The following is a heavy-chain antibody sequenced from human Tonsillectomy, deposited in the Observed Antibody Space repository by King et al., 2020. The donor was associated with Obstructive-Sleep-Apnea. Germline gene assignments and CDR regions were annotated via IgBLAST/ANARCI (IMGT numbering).Heavy chain of an antibody. CDR3: ARGNYYDSSGYYHRGEWFDP. Sequence: VQLQESGPGLVKPSQTLSLTCTVSGGYITSGDYYWSWIRQPPGKGLEWIGYVYYSGRTYSNPSLKSRGTISVDTSKTQFSLKLSSVTAADTAVYYCARGNYYDSSGYYHRGEWFDPWGQGTLVTVSS. V-gene: IGHV4-30-4*01. D-gene: IGHD3-22*01. CDR2: VYYSGRT. CDR1: GGYITSGDYY. J-gene: IGHJ5*02.